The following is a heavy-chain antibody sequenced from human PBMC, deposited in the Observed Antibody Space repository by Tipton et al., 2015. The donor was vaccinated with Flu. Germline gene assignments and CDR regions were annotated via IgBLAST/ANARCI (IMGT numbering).Heavy chain of an antibody. CDR3: ARQGMPGLDV. D-gene: IGHD2-2*01. Sequence: TLSLTCSVSGGSISSYYWSWIRQSPGKGLEWIGYISYSGSTNYNPPLKSRVTISLDTSKNQFSLRPSSVTAADTALYYCARQGMPGLDVWGQGTTVTVSS. V-gene: IGHV4-59*08. J-gene: IGHJ6*02. CDR2: ISYSGST. CDR1: GGSISSYY.